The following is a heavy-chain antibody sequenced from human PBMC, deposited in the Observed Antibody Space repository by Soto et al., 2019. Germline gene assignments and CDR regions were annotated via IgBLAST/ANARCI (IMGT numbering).Heavy chain of an antibody. CDR1: GYTFTSYY. V-gene: IGHV1-2*02. CDR2: INPNSGDT. Sequence: ASVKVSCKASGYTFTSYYMHWVRQAPGQGLEWMGWINPNSGDTNYALNFQGRVTMTRDTSISSAHMELSRLRSDDTAVYYCARVWNYYDSRGHFAYWGQGTLVTVSS. D-gene: IGHD3-22*01. CDR3: ARVWNYYDSRGHFAY. J-gene: IGHJ4*02.